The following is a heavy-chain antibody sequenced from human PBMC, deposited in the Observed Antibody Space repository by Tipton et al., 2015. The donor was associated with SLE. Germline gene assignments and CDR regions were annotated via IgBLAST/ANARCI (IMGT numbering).Heavy chain of an antibody. CDR3: ARAVNWGLFDY. V-gene: IGHV4-59*01. D-gene: IGHD7-27*01. Sequence: TLSLTCTVSGGSISSYYWSWIRQPPGKGLEWIGYIYYSGSTNYNPSLKSRVTISVDTPKNQFSLKLSSVTAADTAVYYCARAVNWGLFDYWGQGTLVTVSS. CDR2: IYYSGST. CDR1: GGSISSYY. J-gene: IGHJ4*02.